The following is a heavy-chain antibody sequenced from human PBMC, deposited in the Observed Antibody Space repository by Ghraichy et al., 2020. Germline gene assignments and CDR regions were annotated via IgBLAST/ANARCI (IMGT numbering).Heavy chain of an antibody. V-gene: IGHV3-48*02. J-gene: IGHJ4*02. CDR3: ARDLGSSGQNPPFDY. CDR2: ISSSSSTI. D-gene: IGHD6-19*01. Sequence: GGSLRLSCAASGFTFSSYSMNWVRQAPGKGLEWVSYISSSSSTIYYADSVKGRFTISRDNAKNSLYLQMNSLRDEDTAVYYCARDLGSSGQNPPFDYWGQGTLVTVSS. CDR1: GFTFSSYS.